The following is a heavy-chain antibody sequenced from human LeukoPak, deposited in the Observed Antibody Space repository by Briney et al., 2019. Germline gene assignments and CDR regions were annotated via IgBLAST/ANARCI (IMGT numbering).Heavy chain of an antibody. CDR3: ARAMVPLFES. V-gene: IGHV3-23*01. J-gene: IGHJ4*02. CDR2: ISGSGGST. D-gene: IGHD4/OR15-4a*01. CDR1: GFTFSNYA. Sequence: QPGGSLRLSCAASGFTFSNYAMSWVRQAPGKGLEWVSAISGSGGSTFYTDSVKGRFTISRDNAKNTLYLQMNSLRAEDTAVYYCARAMVPLFESWGQGTLVTVSS.